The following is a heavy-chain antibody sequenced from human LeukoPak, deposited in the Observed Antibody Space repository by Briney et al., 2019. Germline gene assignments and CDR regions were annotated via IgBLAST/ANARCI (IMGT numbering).Heavy chain of an antibody. CDR1: GYTFTGYY. J-gene: IGHJ6*02. V-gene: IGHV1-2*02. Sequence: GASVKVSCKASGYTFTGYYIHWVRQAPGQGLEWMGWINPNSGGTNYAQKFQGRVTMTRDTSISTAYMELSRLRSDDTAVYYCARDRPNLAYCSSTSCYALGYYYYVMDVWGQGTTVTVSS. CDR2: INPNSGGT. D-gene: IGHD2-2*01. CDR3: ARDRPNLAYCSSTSCYALGYYYYVMDV.